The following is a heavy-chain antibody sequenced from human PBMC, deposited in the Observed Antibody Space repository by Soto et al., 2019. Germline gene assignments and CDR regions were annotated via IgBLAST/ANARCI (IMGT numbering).Heavy chain of an antibody. J-gene: IGHJ6*02. CDR1: GGSISSGGYY. D-gene: IGHD3-10*01. CDR3: AREGKTHNYYGSGSSRHYYYGMDV. V-gene: IGHV4-31*03. CDR2: IYYSGST. Sequence: SETLSLTCTVSGGSISSGGYYWSWIRQHPGKGLEWIGYIYYSGSTYYNPSLKSRVTISVDTSKNQFSLKLSSVTAADMAVYYCAREGKTHNYYGSGSSRHYYYGMDVWGQGTTVTVSS.